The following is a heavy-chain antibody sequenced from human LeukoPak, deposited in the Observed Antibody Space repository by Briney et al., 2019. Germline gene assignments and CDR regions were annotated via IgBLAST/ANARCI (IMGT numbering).Heavy chain of an antibody. CDR1: GGSISSGGYY. V-gene: IGHV4-30-2*01. D-gene: IGHD2-2*01. Sequence: PSETLSLTCTVSGGSISSGGYYWSWIRQPPGKGLEWIGYIYHSGSTYYNPSLKSRVTISVDRSKNQFSLKLSSVTAADTAVYYCARDGYQLPGLDAFDIWGQGTMVTVSS. J-gene: IGHJ3*02. CDR3: ARDGYQLPGLDAFDI. CDR2: IYHSGST.